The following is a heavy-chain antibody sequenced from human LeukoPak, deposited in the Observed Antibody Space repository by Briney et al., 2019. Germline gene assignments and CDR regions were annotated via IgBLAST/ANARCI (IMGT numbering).Heavy chain of an antibody. J-gene: IGHJ5*02. CDR3: ARDRSRNNWFDP. Sequence: SQTLSLTCTVSGGSISSGDYYWSWIRQPPGKGLEWIGYIYYSGSTYYNPSLKSRVTISVDTSKNQFSLKLSSVTAADTAVYYCARDRSRNNWFDPWGQGTLVTVSS. CDR2: IYYSGST. CDR1: GGSISSGDYY. V-gene: IGHV4-30-4*01. D-gene: IGHD3-16*02.